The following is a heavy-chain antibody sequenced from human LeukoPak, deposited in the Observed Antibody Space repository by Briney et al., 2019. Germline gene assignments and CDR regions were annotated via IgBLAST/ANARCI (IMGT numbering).Heavy chain of an antibody. J-gene: IGHJ4*02. D-gene: IGHD3-10*01. V-gene: IGHV1-2*02. CDR3: AREGPLCGSGSYYGVY. CDR2: INPNSGGT. CDR1: GYTFTGYY. Sequence: ASVKVSCKASGYTFTGYYMHWVRQAPGQGLEWMGWINPNSGGTNYAQKFQGRVTMTRDTSISTAYMELSRLRSDDTAVYYCAREGPLCGSGSYYGVYWGQGTLVTVSS.